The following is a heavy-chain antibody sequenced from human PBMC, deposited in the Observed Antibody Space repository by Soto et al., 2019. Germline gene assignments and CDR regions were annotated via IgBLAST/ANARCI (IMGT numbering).Heavy chain of an antibody. CDR3: ARARRSGSYQKTLFIDY. V-gene: IGHV4-31*03. J-gene: IGHJ4*02. CDR2: IYYSGST. Sequence: QVQLQESGPGLVKPSQTLSLTCTVSGGSISSGGYYWSWIRQHPGKGLEWIGYIYYSGSTYYNPSLKSRVTISVDTSKHQFSLKLSSVTAADTAVYYCARARRSGSYQKTLFIDYWGQGTLVTVSS. CDR1: GGSISSGGYY. D-gene: IGHD3-10*01.